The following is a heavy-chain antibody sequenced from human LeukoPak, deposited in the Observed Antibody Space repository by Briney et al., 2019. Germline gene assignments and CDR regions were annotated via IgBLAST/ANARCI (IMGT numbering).Heavy chain of an antibody. CDR2: FDPEDGET. CDR1: GYTLTELS. CDR3: AAGVMRELSPHL. V-gene: IGHV1-24*01. D-gene: IGHD3-16*02. Sequence: ASVKVSCKVSGYTLTELSMHWVRQAPGKGLVWMGGFDPEDGETIYAQKFQGRVTMTEDTSTDTAYMELSSLRSEDTAVYYCAAGVMRELSPHLWGQGTLVTVSS. J-gene: IGHJ5*02.